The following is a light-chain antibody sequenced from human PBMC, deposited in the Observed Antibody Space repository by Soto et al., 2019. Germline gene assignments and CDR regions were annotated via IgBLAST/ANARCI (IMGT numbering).Light chain of an antibody. CDR2: DAS. CDR3: QQYGSSPPYT. J-gene: IGKJ2*01. Sequence: EIVLTQSPATLSLSPGERAALSCRASQSVSSYLAWYQQKPGQAPRLLIYDASNRATGIAARFSGSGSGTDFTLTISRLEPEDFAVYYCQQYGSSPPYTFGQGTKLEIK. V-gene: IGKV3-20*01. CDR1: QSVSSY.